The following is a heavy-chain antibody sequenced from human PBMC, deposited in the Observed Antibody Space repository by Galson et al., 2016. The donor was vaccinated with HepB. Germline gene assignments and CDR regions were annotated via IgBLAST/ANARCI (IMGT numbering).Heavy chain of an antibody. D-gene: IGHD5-12*01. CDR3: ARDQKYSGYDFYDAMDV. CDR2: ISYDGTKK. Sequence: SLRLSCAGSGFTFSQFAVHWVRHAPGKGLEWVAVISYDGTKKYYTDSVKGRFTVSRDDSKNTLYLQMNTLRPEDTAVYYCARDQKYSGYDFYDAMDVWGKGATVTVSS. J-gene: IGHJ6*04. CDR1: GFTFSQFA. V-gene: IGHV3-30-3*01.